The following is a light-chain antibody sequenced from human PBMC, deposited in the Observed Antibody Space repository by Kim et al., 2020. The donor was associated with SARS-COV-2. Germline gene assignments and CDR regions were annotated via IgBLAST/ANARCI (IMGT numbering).Light chain of an antibody. CDR2: DVS. CDR3: SSYTSSSTYV. J-gene: IGLJ1*01. V-gene: IGLV2-14*03. Sequence: QSALTQPASVSGSPGQSITISCTGTSSDVGGYNYVSWYQQYPGKAPKLIIYDVSKRPSGVSNRFSGSKSGNTASQTISGLQAEDEADYYCSSYTSSSTYVFGTGTKVTVL. CDR1: SSDVGGYNY.